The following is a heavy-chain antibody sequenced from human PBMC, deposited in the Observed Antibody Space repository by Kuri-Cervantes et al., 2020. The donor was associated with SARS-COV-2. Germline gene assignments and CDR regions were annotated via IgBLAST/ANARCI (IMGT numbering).Heavy chain of an antibody. CDR3: TTYSSSSTMFGY. V-gene: IGHV3-15*01. D-gene: IGHD6-6*01. J-gene: IGHJ4*02. CDR2: IKSKTDGGTT. Sequence: GESLKISCAASGFTFSNAWMSWVRQAPGKGLEWVGRIKSKTDGGTTDYAAPVKGRFTISRDDSKNTLYLQMNSLKTEDTAVYYCTTYSSSSTMFGYWGQGTLVTVSS. CDR1: GFTFSNAW.